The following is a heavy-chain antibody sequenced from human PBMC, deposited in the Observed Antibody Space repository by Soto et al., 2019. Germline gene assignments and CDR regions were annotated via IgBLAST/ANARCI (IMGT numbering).Heavy chain of an antibody. CDR3: ARSTGTVNPFDY. Sequence: SETLSLTCAVYGGSFSGYCWSWIRQPPGKGLEWIGEINHSGSTNYNPSLKSRVTISVDTSKNQFSLKLSSVTAADTAVYYCARSTGTVNPFDYWGRATLVTVSS. CDR2: INHSGST. J-gene: IGHJ4*02. CDR1: GGSFSGYC. D-gene: IGHD1-1*01. V-gene: IGHV4-34*01.